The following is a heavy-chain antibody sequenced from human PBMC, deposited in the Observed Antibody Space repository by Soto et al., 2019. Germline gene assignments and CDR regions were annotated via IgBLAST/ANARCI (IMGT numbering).Heavy chain of an antibody. CDR1: GYTFTSYG. CDR3: ARGRIGSLVATIFDY. J-gene: IGHJ4*02. V-gene: IGHV1-18*01. D-gene: IGHD5-12*01. Sequence: AASVKVSCKASGYTFTSYGISWVRQAPGQGLEWMGWISAYNGNTNYAQKLQGRVTMTTDTSTSTAYMELRSLRSDDTAVYYCARGRIGSLVATIFDYWGQGTLVTVSS. CDR2: ISAYNGNT.